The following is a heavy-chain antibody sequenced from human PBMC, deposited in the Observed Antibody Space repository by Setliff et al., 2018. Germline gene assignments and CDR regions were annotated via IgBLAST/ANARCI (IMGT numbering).Heavy chain of an antibody. D-gene: IGHD2-2*01. J-gene: IGHJ4*02. CDR3: SRLVRYCTTTSCQGASGAEL. V-gene: IGHV1-18*01. CDR1: GYLLTSYG. Sequence: ASVKVSCKTSGYLLTSYGLTWVRQAPGQGLDWLGWISPYNGHTNYAQNLQGRVTMTTDTSTNTAYMEMRGLRSDDTAVYYCSRLVRYCTTTSCQGASGAELWGQGTLVTVSS. CDR2: ISPYNGHT.